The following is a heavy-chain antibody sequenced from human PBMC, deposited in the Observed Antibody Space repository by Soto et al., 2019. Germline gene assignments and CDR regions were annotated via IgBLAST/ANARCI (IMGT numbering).Heavy chain of an antibody. CDR3: ARDFGRPGGSWYPYFDY. V-gene: IGHV1-69*06. J-gene: IGHJ4*02. D-gene: IGHD6-13*01. Sequence: VASVKVSCKASGGTFSSYAISWVRQAPGQGLEWMGGIIPIFGTANYAQKFQGRVTITADKSTSTAYMELSSLRSEDTAVYYCARDFGRPGGSWYPYFDYWGQGTLVTVSS. CDR2: IIPIFGTA. CDR1: GGTFSSYA.